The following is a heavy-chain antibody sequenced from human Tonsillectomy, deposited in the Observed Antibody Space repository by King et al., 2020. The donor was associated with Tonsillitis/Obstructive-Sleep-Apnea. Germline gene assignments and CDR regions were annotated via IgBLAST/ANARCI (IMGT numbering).Heavy chain of an antibody. CDR1: GFTFSSYA. Sequence: VQLVESGGGLVQPGGSLRLSCAASGFTFSSYAMSWVRQAPGKGLEWVSTISGSDDSAYYADSVKGRFTISRDNSKNTLFLLLNSLRADATAVYYCAKAIGGSCYYPTEDWGQGTLVTVSS. J-gene: IGHJ4*02. D-gene: IGHD2-15*01. V-gene: IGHV3-23*04. CDR3: AKAIGGSCYYPTED. CDR2: ISGSDDSA.